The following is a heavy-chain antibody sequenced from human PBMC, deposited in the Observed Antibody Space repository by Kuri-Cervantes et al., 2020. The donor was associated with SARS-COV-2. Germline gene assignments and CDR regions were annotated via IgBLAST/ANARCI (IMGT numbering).Heavy chain of an antibody. J-gene: IGHJ4*02. V-gene: IGHV3-21*04. CDR2: ISSSSSCI. Sequence: GGSLRLSCAASGFTFSTYSMSWVRQAPGEGLEWVSSISSSSSCIYYADSVKGRFTISRDNSKNTLYLQMNSLRAEDTDVYYCAKAPPTYYFDYWGQGTLVTVSS. CDR1: GFTFSTYS. CDR3: AKAPPTYYFDY.